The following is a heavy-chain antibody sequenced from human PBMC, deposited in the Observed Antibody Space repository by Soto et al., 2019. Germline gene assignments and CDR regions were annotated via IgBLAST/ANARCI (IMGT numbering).Heavy chain of an antibody. Sequence: GGSLRLSCAASGFTFSSYAMSWVRQAPGKGLEWVSAISGSGGSTYYADSVKGRFTISRDNSKNTLYLQMNSLRAEDTAAYYCASDLGRRPAIAAAGTGYWGQXTLVTVSS. CDR3: ASDLGRRPAIAAAGTGY. V-gene: IGHV3-23*01. CDR2: ISGSGGST. D-gene: IGHD6-13*01. CDR1: GFTFSSYA. J-gene: IGHJ4*02.